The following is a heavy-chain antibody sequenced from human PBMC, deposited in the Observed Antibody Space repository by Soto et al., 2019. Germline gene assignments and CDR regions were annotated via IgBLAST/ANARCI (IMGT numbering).Heavy chain of an antibody. Sequence: SVKVSCKASGGTFSSYAISWVRQAPGQGLEWMGGIIPIFGTANYAQKFQGRVTIAADESTSTAYMELSSLRSEDTAVYYCARDNGSGWSAFDYWGQGTLVTVSS. CDR2: IIPIFGTA. V-gene: IGHV1-69*13. CDR1: GGTFSSYA. J-gene: IGHJ4*02. D-gene: IGHD6-19*01. CDR3: ARDNGSGWSAFDY.